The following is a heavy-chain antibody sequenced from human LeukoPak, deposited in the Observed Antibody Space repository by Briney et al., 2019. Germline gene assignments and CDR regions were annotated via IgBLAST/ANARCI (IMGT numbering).Heavy chain of an antibody. CDR2: IYYSGST. V-gene: IGHV4-59*01. CDR1: GGSISSYY. CDR3: AREIAVAGTGWFDP. D-gene: IGHD6-19*01. Sequence: SSETLSLTCTVSGGSISSYYWSWIRQPPGKGLEWIGYIYYSGSTNYNPSLKSRVTISVDTSKNQFSLKLSSVTAADTAVYYCAREIAVAGTGWFDPWGQGTLVTVSS. J-gene: IGHJ5*02.